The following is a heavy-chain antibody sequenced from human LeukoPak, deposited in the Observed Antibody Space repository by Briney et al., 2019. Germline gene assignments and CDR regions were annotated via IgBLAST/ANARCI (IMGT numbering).Heavy chain of an antibody. D-gene: IGHD6-6*01. CDR1: DYSISSGYY. Sequence: ASETLSLTCTVSDYSISSGYYWGWIRQPPGKGLEWIGSIYYSGSTYYNPSLKSRVTISVDTSKNRFSLKLSSVTAADTAVYYCARQGLGSSSLDPWGQGTLVTVSS. J-gene: IGHJ5*02. V-gene: IGHV4-38-2*02. CDR3: ARQGLGSSSLDP. CDR2: IYYSGST.